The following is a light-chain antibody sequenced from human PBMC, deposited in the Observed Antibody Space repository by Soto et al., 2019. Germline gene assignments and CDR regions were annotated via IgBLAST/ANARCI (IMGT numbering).Light chain of an antibody. J-gene: IGKJ1*01. Sequence: EIVLTQSPGTLSLSPGERASLSCRASQSVTSNYLAWYQQKPGQAPRLLIYAASARPGGIPDRIRGSGSGTDFTLTISRLEPEDFAMYYCQQYHNSPRTFGQGTKVEIK. CDR2: AAS. CDR3: QQYHNSPRT. V-gene: IGKV3-20*01. CDR1: QSVTSNY.